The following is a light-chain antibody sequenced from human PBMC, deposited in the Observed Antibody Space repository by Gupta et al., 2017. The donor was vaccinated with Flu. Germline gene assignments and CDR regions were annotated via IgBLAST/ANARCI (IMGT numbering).Light chain of an antibody. J-gene: IGKJ1*01. CDR3: QHEDTSPWT. CDR1: QSINSW. Sequence: DIQMTQSPSTLSASVGDRVTITCRASQSINSWLAWYQQKPGKAPKSLIYEASTLESGVPSRFSGSGSGTEFTLTISSLQPDDFATYFCQHEDTSPWTFGQGTKVEIK. V-gene: IGKV1-5*03. CDR2: EAS.